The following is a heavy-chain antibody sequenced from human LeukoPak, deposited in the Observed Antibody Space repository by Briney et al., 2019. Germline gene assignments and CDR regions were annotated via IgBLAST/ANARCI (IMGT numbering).Heavy chain of an antibody. V-gene: IGHV1-18*01. CDR3: ARDGGSGGNGMDV. CDR1: GYIFSSYG. CDR2: ISTYNGNT. J-gene: IGHJ6*02. D-gene: IGHD3-10*01. Sequence: ASVKVSCKGSGYIFSSYGISWVRQAPGQGLEWMGWISTYNGNTNYTQKFQGRVTMTTDTSMTTSYMELRSLRYDDTAVYYCARDGGSGGNGMDVWGQGTTVSVSS.